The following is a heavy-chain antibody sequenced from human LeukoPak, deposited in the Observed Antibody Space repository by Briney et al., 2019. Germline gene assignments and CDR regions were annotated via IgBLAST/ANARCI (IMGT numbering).Heavy chain of an antibody. CDR3: ARIRAVAGIFDY. CDR1: GYSISSGYY. CDR2: IYHSGST. Sequence: SETLSLTCTVSGYSISSGYYWGWIRQPPGKGLEWIGSIYHSGSTYYNPSLKSRVTISVDTSKNQFSLKLSSVTAADTAVYYCARIRAVAGIFDYWGQGTLVTVSS. J-gene: IGHJ4*02. D-gene: IGHD6-19*01. V-gene: IGHV4-38-2*02.